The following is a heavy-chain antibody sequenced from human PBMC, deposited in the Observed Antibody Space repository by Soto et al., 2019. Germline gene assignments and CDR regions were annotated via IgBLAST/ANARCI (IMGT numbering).Heavy chain of an antibody. CDR3: ARSFGVAAAGPFAY. CDR1: GYTFTGYY. V-gene: IGHV1-2*04. Sequence: ASVKVSCKASGYTFTGYYMHWVRQAPGQGLEWMGWINPNSGGTNYAQKFQGWVTMTRDTSISTAYMELSRLRSDDTAVYYCARSFGVAAAGPFAYWGQGTLVTVSS. CDR2: INPNSGGT. D-gene: IGHD6-13*01. J-gene: IGHJ4*02.